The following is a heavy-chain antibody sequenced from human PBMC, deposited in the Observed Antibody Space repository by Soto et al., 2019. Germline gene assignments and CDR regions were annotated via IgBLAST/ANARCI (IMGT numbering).Heavy chain of an antibody. CDR2: ISGSGGST. D-gene: IGHD3-22*01. CDR1: GFTFSSYA. Sequence: GGSLRLSCAASGFTFSSYAMSWVRQAPGKGLEWVSVISGSGGSTYYADSVKGRFTISRDNSKNTLYLQMNSLRAEDTAVYYCAKTPAYYYDSSGYYYEEFDYWGQGTLVTVSA. V-gene: IGHV3-23*01. CDR3: AKTPAYYYDSSGYYYEEFDY. J-gene: IGHJ4*02.